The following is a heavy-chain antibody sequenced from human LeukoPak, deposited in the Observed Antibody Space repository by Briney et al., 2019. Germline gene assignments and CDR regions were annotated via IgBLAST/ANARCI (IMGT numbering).Heavy chain of an antibody. CDR2: TYYRSKWYT. CDR3: ARGGPRYFDY. J-gene: IGHJ4*02. CDR1: GDSVSSKSGS. Sequence: SQTLSPACAISGDSVSSKSGSWNWIRQSPSRGLEWLGMTYYRSKWYTDYAVSVRSRITINPDASKNQFSLQLNSVTPEDTAVYYCARGGPRYFDYWGQGTLVTVSS. V-gene: IGHV6-1*01.